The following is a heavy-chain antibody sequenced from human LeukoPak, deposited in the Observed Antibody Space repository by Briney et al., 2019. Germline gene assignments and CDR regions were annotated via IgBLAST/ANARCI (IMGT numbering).Heavy chain of an antibody. Sequence: GGSLRLSCAASGFTFSDYYMSWIRQAPGKGLEWVSYISSSGSTIYYADSVKGRFTISRDNAKNSLYLQTNSLRAEDTAVYYCAREAPPNYYDSSGALDYWGQGTLVTVSS. J-gene: IGHJ4*02. D-gene: IGHD3-22*01. CDR3: AREAPPNYYDSSGALDY. CDR1: GFTFSDYY. CDR2: ISSSGSTI. V-gene: IGHV3-11*01.